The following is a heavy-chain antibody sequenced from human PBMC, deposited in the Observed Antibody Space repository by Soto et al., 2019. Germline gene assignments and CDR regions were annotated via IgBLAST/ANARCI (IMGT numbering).Heavy chain of an antibody. D-gene: IGHD5-12*01. Sequence: PGGSLRLSCAASGFTFSSYAMHWVRQAPGKGLEWVAVISYDGSNKYYADSVKGRFTISRDNSKNTLYLQMNSLRAEDTAVYYCARDQGWLQSPPYYYGMDVWGQGTTVTVSS. CDR2: ISYDGSNK. J-gene: IGHJ6*02. CDR1: GFTFSSYA. CDR3: ARDQGWLQSPPYYYGMDV. V-gene: IGHV3-30-3*01.